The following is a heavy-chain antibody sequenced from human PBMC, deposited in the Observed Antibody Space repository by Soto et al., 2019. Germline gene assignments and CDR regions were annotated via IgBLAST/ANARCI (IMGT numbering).Heavy chain of an antibody. V-gene: IGHV3-23*01. CDR1: GFPFSKYD. Sequence: EVPLLESGGGFVQPGGSLRLSCAASGFPFSKYDMTWVRRAPGKGLEWVSSVSSSGSSTYYADSVKGRFTISRDNPKNTVDLHMSSLSAADTAVYFCARRDCGSGTNCEFGAPAFAYWGQGNLVTVTS. CDR2: VSSSGSST. D-gene: IGHD3-3*01. J-gene: IGHJ4*02. CDR3: ARRDCGSGTNCEFGAPAFAY.